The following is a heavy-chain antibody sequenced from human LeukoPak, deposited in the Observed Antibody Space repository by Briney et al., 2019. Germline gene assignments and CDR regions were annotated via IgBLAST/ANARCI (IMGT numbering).Heavy chain of an antibody. D-gene: IGHD3-22*01. CDR1: RGSISSYY. J-gene: IGHJ4*02. V-gene: IGHV4-4*07. Sequence: SETLSLTCTVSRGSISSYYWSWIRQPAGKGLEWIGRIYTSGSTNYNPSLKSRVTISVDKSMNQFSLKLSSVTAADTAVYYCASWSYAGYYDSSGYTDYWGQGTLVTVSS. CDR2: IYTSGST. CDR3: ASWSYAGYYDSSGYTDY.